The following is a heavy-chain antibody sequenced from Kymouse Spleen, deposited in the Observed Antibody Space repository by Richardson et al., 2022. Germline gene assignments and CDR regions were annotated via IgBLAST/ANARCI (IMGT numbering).Heavy chain of an antibody. CDR3: ARLGLELSGMDV. CDR2: INHSGST. V-gene: IGHV4-34*01. Sequence: QVQLQQWGAGLLKPSETLSLTCAVYGGSFSGYYWSWIRQPPGKGLEWIGEINHSGSTNYNPSLKSRVTISVDTSKNQFSLKLSSVTAADTAVYYCARLGLELSGMDVWGQGTTVTVSS. J-gene: IGHJ6*02. CDR1: GGSFSGYY. D-gene: IGHD1-7*01.